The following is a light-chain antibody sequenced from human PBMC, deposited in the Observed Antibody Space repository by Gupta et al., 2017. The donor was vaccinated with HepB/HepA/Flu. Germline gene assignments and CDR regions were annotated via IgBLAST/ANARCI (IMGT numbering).Light chain of an antibody. J-gene: IGKJ2*01. CDR3: YQSISVPPT. Sequence: EIVLTQSPDFQSVAPKEKVTITCRASQSIGSSLHWYRQKPGQSPKLLIKYASQSFSGVPSRFSGSRSGTXFTLTIXSLVAPDAATTYCYQSISVPPTFGXATKMQIK. CDR1: QSIGSS. CDR2: YAS. V-gene: IGKV6-21*01.